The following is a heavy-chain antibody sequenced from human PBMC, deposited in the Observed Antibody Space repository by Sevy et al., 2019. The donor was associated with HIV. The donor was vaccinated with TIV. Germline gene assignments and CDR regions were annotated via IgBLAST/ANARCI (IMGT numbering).Heavy chain of an antibody. D-gene: IGHD6-19*01. CDR2: ISYGGTNK. V-gene: IGHV3-30*18. J-gene: IGHJ4*02. Sequence: GGSLRLSCAASGFTFSNYGIHWVRQAPGKGLEWLVAISYGGTNKYYTDSVKGRFTISRDNSKNTLYLQMNSLRAEDTAVYFCAKDASSQWLNYFFDYWGQGTLVTVSS. CDR3: AKDASSQWLNYFFDY. CDR1: GFTFSNYG.